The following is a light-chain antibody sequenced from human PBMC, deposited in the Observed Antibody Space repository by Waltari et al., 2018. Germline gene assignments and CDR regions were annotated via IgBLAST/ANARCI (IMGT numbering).Light chain of an antibody. Sequence: EIVLIQSPVTVSLSPGERAPLSCRASQGISNYLVWYQHKPGQAPRLLIYDASNRATGIPARFSGSGSVTDFTLTISSLEPEDFAVYYCQQRSNWPLTFGGGTKVEIK. V-gene: IGKV3-11*01. CDR1: QGISNY. CDR2: DAS. J-gene: IGKJ4*01. CDR3: QQRSNWPLT.